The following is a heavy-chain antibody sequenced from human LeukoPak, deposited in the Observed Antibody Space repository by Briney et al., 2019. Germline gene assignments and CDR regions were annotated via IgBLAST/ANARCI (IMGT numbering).Heavy chain of an antibody. V-gene: IGHV3-30*03. D-gene: IGHD3-22*01. J-gene: IGHJ4*02. CDR2: IPYDGSKK. CDR3: VTSTSYYDSSGYYPYYFDY. Sequence: GGSLRLSCAASGFTFSSYGMHWVRQAPGKGLEWVAVIPYDGSKKYYTDSVKGRFTISRDNSKNTLYLQMNSLRAEDTAVYYCVTSTSYYDSSGYYPYYFDYWGQGTLVTVSS. CDR1: GFTFSSYG.